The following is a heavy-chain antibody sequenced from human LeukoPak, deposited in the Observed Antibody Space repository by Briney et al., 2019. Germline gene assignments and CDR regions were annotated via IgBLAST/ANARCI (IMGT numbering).Heavy chain of an antibody. V-gene: IGHV1-18*01. CDR3: ARSSSWTIYYYYYYMDV. CDR2: ISAYNGNT. CDR1: GYTFTSYG. Sequence: ASVKVSCKASGYTFTSYGISWVRQAPGQGLEWMGWISAYNGNTNYAQKLQGRVTMTTDTSTSTAYMELRSLRSEDTAVYYCARSSSWTIYYYYYYMDVWGKGTTVTVSS. J-gene: IGHJ6*03. D-gene: IGHD6-13*01.